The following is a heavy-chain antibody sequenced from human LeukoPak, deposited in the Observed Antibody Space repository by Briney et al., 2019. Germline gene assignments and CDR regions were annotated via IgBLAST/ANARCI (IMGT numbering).Heavy chain of an antibody. Sequence: GGSLRLSCAASGFTVSSNYMNWVRQAPGKGLEWVSVIYSGGSTYYADSVKGRVTISRDNSKNTLYLQMNSLRAEDTAVYYCARGTHCSSTSCYDQFDYWGQGTLVTVSS. D-gene: IGHD2-2*01. J-gene: IGHJ4*02. CDR3: ARGTHCSSTSCYDQFDY. CDR2: IYSGGST. V-gene: IGHV3-53*01. CDR1: GFTVSSNY.